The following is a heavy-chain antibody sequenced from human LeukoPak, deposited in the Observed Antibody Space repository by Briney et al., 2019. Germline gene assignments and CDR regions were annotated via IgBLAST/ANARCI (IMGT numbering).Heavy chain of an antibody. CDR2: INPSGGTT. D-gene: IGHD3-9*01. Sequence: ASVKVSCKASGYTFTVYYMHWVRQAPGHGLEWVGMINPSGGTTSYAQKFQGRLTMTRDTSTSTVYMELSSLKSEDTAVYYCARVGFYYSDRVLDYWSQGTLVTVSS. CDR3: ARVGFYYSDRVLDY. J-gene: IGHJ4*02. CDR1: GYTFTVYY. V-gene: IGHV1-46*01.